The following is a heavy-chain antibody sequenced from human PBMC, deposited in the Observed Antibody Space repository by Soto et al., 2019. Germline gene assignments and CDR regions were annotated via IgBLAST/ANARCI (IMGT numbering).Heavy chain of an antibody. CDR1: AGTFSSYG. CDR3: ARDRRWKSYSYASTVPYLYSMDV. J-gene: IGHJ6*01. Sequence: SVKVSCKASAGTFSSYGISSGRQAPGQVXEWMGGIMPIFGTPNYAQKFQGRVTITADESASTGYMELSSLTSEDTAVYYCARDRRWKSYSYASTVPYLYSMDVWGQGTTVTVSS. D-gene: IGHD3-22*01. CDR2: IMPIFGTP. V-gene: IGHV1-69*13.